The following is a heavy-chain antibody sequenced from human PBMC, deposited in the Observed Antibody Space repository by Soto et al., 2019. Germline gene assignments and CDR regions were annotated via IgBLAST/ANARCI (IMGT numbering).Heavy chain of an antibody. V-gene: IGHV4-61*01. CDR3: ARDYRGYTTGYAFDI. D-gene: IGHD5-18*01. CDR1: GGSVSSGSHY. J-gene: IGHJ3*02. CDR2: VYYSGTT. Sequence: PSETLSLTCTVSGGSVSSGSHYWSWIRQPPGKGLEWIGYVYYSGTTNYNPSLKSRVTISVDTSRNPFSLKLSSVTAADTAVFYCARDYRGYTTGYAFDIWGQGTMVTVSS.